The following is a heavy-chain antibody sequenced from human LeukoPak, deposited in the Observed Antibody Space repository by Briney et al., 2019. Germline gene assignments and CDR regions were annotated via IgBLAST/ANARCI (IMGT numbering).Heavy chain of an antibody. J-gene: IGHJ5*02. CDR3: AKDRLSSPTAPRFDP. Sequence: GGSLRLSCAVSGFIFNNYIMNWVRQAPGKGLEWVSVISGSGGRTSYADSVKGRFTISRDNSKNTLYLQMNSLRAEDTALYYCAKDRLSSPTAPRFDPWGQGTQVTVSS. CDR2: ISGSGGRT. D-gene: IGHD2/OR15-2a*01. CDR1: GFIFNNYI. V-gene: IGHV3-23*01.